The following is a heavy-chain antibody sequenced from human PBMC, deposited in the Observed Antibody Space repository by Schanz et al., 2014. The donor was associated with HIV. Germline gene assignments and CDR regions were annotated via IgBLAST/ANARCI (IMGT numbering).Heavy chain of an antibody. CDR2: ISGGST. CDR3: ALSRPSGYGGSWYFDL. D-gene: IGHD2-15*01. CDR1: GFTFSSHA. J-gene: IGHJ2*01. Sequence: EVQLLESGGDLVQPGGSLRLSCAASGFTFSSHAMSWVRQAPGKGLEWVSAISGGSTYYADSVKGRFTISRDNSKNTLYLHMNNLRAEDTAVYYCALSRPSGYGGSWYFDLWGRGTLVAVSS. V-gene: IGHV3-23*01.